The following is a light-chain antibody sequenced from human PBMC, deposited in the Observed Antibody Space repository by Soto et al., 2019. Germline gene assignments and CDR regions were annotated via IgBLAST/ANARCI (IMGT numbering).Light chain of an antibody. Sequence: EIVLTQSPGTLSLSPGERATPSCRATQSVSSNYLAWYQQKSGQAPRLLIYGASSRATGIPDRFSGSGSGIDFTLTITRLEPEDFAVYFCLQYGGLPRTFGQGTKVDIK. CDR3: LQYGGLPRT. V-gene: IGKV3-20*01. CDR2: GAS. CDR1: QSVSSNY. J-gene: IGKJ1*01.